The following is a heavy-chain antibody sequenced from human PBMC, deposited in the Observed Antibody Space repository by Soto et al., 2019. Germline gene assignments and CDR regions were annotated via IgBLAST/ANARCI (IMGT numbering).Heavy chain of an antibody. J-gene: IGHJ1*01. CDR1: GFTFTWYY. V-gene: IGHV1-46*03. CDR2: INPSGVST. Sequence: QVQLVQSGAEVKEPGASVKVSCKASGFTFTWYYMHWVRQAPGQGLEWMGIINPSGVSTSYAQKFQGRLTMTRDTSTSTVYMELSSLRSEDTAVYYCTRTKTNQNAEYFEYWGQGTLVTVSS. CDR3: TRTKTNQNAEYFEY.